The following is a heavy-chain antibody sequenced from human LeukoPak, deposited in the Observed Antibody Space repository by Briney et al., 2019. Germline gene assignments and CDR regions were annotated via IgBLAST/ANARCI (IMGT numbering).Heavy chain of an antibody. CDR2: ISWNSGSI. V-gene: IGHV3-9*01. D-gene: IGHD5-18*01. J-gene: IGHJ4*02. CDR3: AKGSYNDY. CDR1: GFTFDDYA. Sequence: GGSLRLSCAASGFTFDDYAMHWVRQAPGKGLEWVSGISWNSGSIGYADSVKGRFTISRDNAKNSLYLQMNSLRAEDTALYYCAKGSYNDYWGQGTLVTVSS.